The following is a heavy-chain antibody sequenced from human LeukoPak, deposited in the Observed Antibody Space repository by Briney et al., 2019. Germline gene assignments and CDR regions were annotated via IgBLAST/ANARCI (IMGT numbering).Heavy chain of an antibody. CDR3: ARVRGSFPGDY. Sequence: PSETLSLTCTVSGYSISTWYYWGWIRQPPGKGLEWIGSIFHNGSTHYNPSLESRATISLDTSKNQFSLRLSSVTAADTAMYYCARVRGSFPGDYWGQGTLVTVSS. D-gene: IGHD3-10*01. V-gene: IGHV4-38-2*02. CDR2: IFHNGST. J-gene: IGHJ4*02. CDR1: GYSISTWYY.